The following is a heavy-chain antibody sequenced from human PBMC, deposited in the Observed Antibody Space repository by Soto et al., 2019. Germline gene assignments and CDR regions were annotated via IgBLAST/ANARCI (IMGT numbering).Heavy chain of an antibody. Sequence: ASVKVSCKASGGTFSSYAISWVRQAPGQGLEWMGGIMPIFGTANYAQKFQGRVTITADKSTSTAYMELSSLRSEDTAVYYCARDRLWELPTWSSDAFDIWGQGTMVTVSS. CDR1: GGTFSSYA. CDR3: ARDRLWELPTWSSDAFDI. CDR2: IMPIFGTA. J-gene: IGHJ3*02. V-gene: IGHV1-69*06. D-gene: IGHD1-26*01.